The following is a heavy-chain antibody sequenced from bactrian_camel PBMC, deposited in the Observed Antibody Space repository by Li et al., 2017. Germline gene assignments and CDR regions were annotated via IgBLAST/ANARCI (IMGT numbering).Heavy chain of an antibody. D-gene: IGHD2*01. CDR2: IATGSGNT. Sequence: DVQLVESGGGSVQAGGSLRLSCSASAYLFSGSFCMGWFRQAPGKLREGVARIATGSGNTYYADSVKGRFTISQDNAKNTVYLQMNSLKPEDTATYYCAARGPYCYTKLSVRDFTYWGQGTQVTVS. CDR1: AYLFSGSF. J-gene: IGHJ6*01. V-gene: IGHV3S40*01. CDR3: AARGPYCYTKLSVRDFTY.